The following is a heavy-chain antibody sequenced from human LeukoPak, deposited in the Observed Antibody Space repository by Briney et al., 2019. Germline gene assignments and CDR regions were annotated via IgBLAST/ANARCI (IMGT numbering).Heavy chain of an antibody. CDR2: INPNSGGT. CDR3: ARLWLELLPTSFYYYYYMDV. Sequence: GASVKVSCKASEDAFTDYYLHWVRQAPGQGREWVGWINPNSGGTHYAQKFQGRVTMTRDTSITTAYMEMSRLRSDDTAVYYCARLWLELLPTSFYYYYYMDVWGKGTTVTVSS. CDR1: EDAFTDYY. J-gene: IGHJ6*03. V-gene: IGHV1-2*02. D-gene: IGHD1-7*01.